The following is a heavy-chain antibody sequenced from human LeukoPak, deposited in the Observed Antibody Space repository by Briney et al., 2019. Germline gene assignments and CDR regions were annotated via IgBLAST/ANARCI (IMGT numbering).Heavy chain of an antibody. CDR2: IYTSGST. J-gene: IGHJ4*02. CDR1: GGSISSYY. V-gene: IGHV4-4*07. CDR3: ARERGYYDHVWGSYRERNVFDY. D-gene: IGHD3-16*02. Sequence: PSEALSLTCTVSGGSISSYYWSWIRQPAGKGLEWIGRIYTSGSTNYNPSLKSRVTMSVDTSKNQFSLKLSSVTAADTAVYYCARERGYYDHVWGSYRERNVFDYWGQGTLVTVSS.